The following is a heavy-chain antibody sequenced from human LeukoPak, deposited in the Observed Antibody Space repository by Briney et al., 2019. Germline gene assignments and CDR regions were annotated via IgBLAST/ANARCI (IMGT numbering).Heavy chain of an antibody. Sequence: QPGGSLRLSCAASGFTFSSYSMNWVRQAPGKGLEWVAVISYDGSDKFYADSVKGRFTISRDSSKNTLYLQMNSLRPEDTAVYYCARARPSMWIDYWGQGTLVTVSS. CDR3: ARARPSMWIDY. CDR2: ISYDGSDK. CDR1: GFTFSSYS. V-gene: IGHV3-30*03. J-gene: IGHJ4*02. D-gene: IGHD5-12*01.